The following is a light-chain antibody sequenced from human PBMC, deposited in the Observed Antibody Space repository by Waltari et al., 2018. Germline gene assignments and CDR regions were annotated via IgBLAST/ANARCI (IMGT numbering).Light chain of an antibody. CDR1: QNVSRF. J-gene: IGKJ4*01. CDR3: QQYNDWPPLT. Sequence: EVVMTQSPATLSVSPGERVTLSCRASQNVSRFVAWYQQKPGQAPRLLISGASTRATGIPARFSGSGSGTEFTLTISSLQSEDFAIYYCQQYNDWPPLTFGGGTKLEIK. CDR2: GAS. V-gene: IGKV3-15*01.